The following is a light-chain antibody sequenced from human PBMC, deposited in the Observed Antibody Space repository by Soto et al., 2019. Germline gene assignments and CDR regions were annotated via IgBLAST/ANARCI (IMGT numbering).Light chain of an antibody. CDR2: EGS. V-gene: IGLV2-23*01. J-gene: IGLJ2*01. CDR1: SSDVGSYNL. Sequence: QAVVTQPASVSGSPGQSITISCTGTSSDVGSYNLVSWYQQHPGKAPKLMIYEGSKRPSGVSNRCSGSKSGNTASLTISGLRAEDEADYYCCSYAGSSTLVVFGGGTKLTVL. CDR3: CSYAGSSTLVV.